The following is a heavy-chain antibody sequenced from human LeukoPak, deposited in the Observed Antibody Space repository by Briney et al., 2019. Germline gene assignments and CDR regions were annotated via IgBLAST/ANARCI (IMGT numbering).Heavy chain of an antibody. CDR3: ALYCSSTSCSPFDY. D-gene: IGHD2-2*01. CDR1: GFTFSSYS. Sequence: GGSLRLSCAASGFTFSSYSMNWVRQAPGKGLESVSSISSSSSYIYYADSVKGRFTISRDNAKNSLYLQMNSLRAEDTAVYYCALYCSSTSCSPFDYWGQGTLVTVSS. CDR2: ISSSSSYI. J-gene: IGHJ4*02. V-gene: IGHV3-21*01.